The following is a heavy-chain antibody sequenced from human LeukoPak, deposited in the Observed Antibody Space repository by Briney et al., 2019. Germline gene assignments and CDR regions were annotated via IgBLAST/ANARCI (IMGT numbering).Heavy chain of an antibody. CDR1: GGSFSGYY. CDR2: INHSGST. Sequence: SETLSLTCAVYGGSFSGYYWSWIRQPPGKGLEWIGEINHSGSTNYNPSLKSRVTISVDTSKNQFSLKLSSVTAADTAVYYCARINLFSIDYWGQGTLVTVSS. J-gene: IGHJ4*02. CDR3: ARINLFSIDY. D-gene: IGHD3-9*01. V-gene: IGHV4-34*01.